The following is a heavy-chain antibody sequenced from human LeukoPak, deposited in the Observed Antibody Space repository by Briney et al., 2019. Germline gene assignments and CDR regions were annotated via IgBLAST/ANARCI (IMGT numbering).Heavy chain of an antibody. CDR2: INHSGST. V-gene: IGHV4-34*01. Sequence: SETLSLTCAVYGGSFSGYYWRWIRQPPGKGLEWIGEINHSGSTNYNPSLKSRVTISVDTSKNQFSLKLSSVTAADTAVYYCAILVEQLLYAFDIWGQGTMVTVSS. D-gene: IGHD2-15*01. CDR1: GGSFSGYY. CDR3: AILVEQLLYAFDI. J-gene: IGHJ3*02.